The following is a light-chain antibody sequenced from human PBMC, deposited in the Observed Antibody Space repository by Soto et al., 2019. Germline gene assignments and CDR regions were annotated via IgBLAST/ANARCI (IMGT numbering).Light chain of an antibody. CDR3: QQYKSWLYT. V-gene: IGKV3-15*01. J-gene: IGKJ2*01. Sequence: EIVMTQSPATLSVSPGERATLSCRASQSVSSNLAWYQQQPGQPPRLLIYDASTRATDIPARFSGSGSGTEFTLTISSLQSEDFAVYSCQQYKSWLYTFGQGTKLEIK. CDR1: QSVSSN. CDR2: DAS.